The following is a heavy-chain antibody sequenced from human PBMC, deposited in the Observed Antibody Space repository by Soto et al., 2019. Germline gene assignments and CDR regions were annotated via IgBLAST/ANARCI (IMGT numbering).Heavy chain of an antibody. CDR3: ARXPHSTTSYYDHSYGMDV. CDR2: IYPADSAT. J-gene: IGHJ6*02. CDR1: GYSFPSQW. Sequence: PGESLKISCTGSGYSFPSQWIGWVRQTPGKGLEWMGSIYPADSATRYSPSFQGQVTISADKSIRTAYLQWSSLKASDSAMYYCARXPHSTTSYYDHSYGMDVWGLGTTVTVSS. V-gene: IGHV5-51*01. D-gene: IGHD6-13*01.